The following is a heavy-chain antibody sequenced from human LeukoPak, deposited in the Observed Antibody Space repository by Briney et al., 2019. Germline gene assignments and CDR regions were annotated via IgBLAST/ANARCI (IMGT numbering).Heavy chain of an antibody. CDR1: GFTFSSYA. CDR2: ISGSGGST. Sequence: TGGSLRLSCAASGFTFSSYAMSWVRQAPGKGLEWVSAISGSGGSTYYADSVKGRFTISRDNSKNTLYLQMNSLRAEDTAVYYWAKYDRNGGSYYYDSSGSGYHFDYWGQGTLVTVSS. V-gene: IGHV3-23*01. D-gene: IGHD3-22*01. CDR3: AKYDRNGGSYYYDSSGSGYHFDY. J-gene: IGHJ4*02.